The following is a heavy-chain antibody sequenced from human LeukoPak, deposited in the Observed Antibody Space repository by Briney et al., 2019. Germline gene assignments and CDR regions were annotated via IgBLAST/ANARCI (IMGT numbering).Heavy chain of an antibody. Sequence: GGSLRLSCAASGFTFSSYGMHWVRQAPGKGLEWVASMRGDGSQIYHAESVKGRFTISRDNSKNTLYVQMNSLRVEDTAIYYCAKDIGRRIFGVAYDAFDIWGQGTMVTVSS. V-gene: IGHV3-30*02. CDR1: GFTFSSYG. CDR2: MRGDGSQI. CDR3: AKDIGRRIFGVAYDAFDI. D-gene: IGHD3-3*01. J-gene: IGHJ3*02.